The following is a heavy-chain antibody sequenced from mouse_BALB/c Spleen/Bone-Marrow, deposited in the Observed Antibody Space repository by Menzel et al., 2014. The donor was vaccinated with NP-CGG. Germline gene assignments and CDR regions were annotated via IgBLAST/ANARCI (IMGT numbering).Heavy chain of an antibody. D-gene: IGHD1-1*01. V-gene: IGHV1-18*01. CDR2: INPNNGGT. J-gene: IGHJ4*01. CDR3: ARRRAYYYGSSYAMGY. CDR1: GYAFTEYT. Sequence: EVQVVESGPELVKPGASVKISCKTSGYAFTEYTMHWVKQSRGKSLEWIGGINPNNGGTSYNQKFKGKATLTVDKSSSTAYIELRSLTSEDSAVYYCARRRAYYYGSSYAMGYWGQGTSVTVSS.